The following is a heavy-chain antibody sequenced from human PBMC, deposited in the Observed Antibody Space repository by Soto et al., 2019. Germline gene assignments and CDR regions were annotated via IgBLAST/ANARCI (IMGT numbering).Heavy chain of an antibody. D-gene: IGHD2-8*02. Sequence: SETLSLTCFVSGTSISSTYWWTWVRQSPGKGLEWIGEIHHTGGTNYNPALKSRVTISVDTSKSQFSLKLTSVTAADTAVYYCARDKITGLFDYWGQGTLVTVSS. V-gene: IGHV4-4*02. J-gene: IGHJ4*02. CDR1: GTSISSTYW. CDR3: ARDKITGLFDY. CDR2: IHHTGGT.